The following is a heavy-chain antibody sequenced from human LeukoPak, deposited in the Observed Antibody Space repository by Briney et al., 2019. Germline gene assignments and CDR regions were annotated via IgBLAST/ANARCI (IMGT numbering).Heavy chain of an antibody. Sequence: ASVKVSCKASGYTFTSYGISWVRQAPGQGLEWMGWVSAYNGNTNYAQKLQGRVTMTTDTSTSTAYMELRSLRSDDTAVYYCARFVGIAAAGTEAFDIWGQGAMVTVSS. CDR1: GYTFTSYG. CDR3: ARFVGIAAAGTEAFDI. CDR2: VSAYNGNT. J-gene: IGHJ3*02. D-gene: IGHD6-13*01. V-gene: IGHV1-18*01.